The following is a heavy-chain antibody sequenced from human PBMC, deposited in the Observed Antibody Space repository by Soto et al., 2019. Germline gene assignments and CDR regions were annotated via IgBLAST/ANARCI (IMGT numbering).Heavy chain of an antibody. V-gene: IGHV3-64D*06. D-gene: IGHD3-22*01. CDR2: ISSNGGST. J-gene: IGHJ5*02. Sequence: KGVEYVSAISSNGGSTYYADSVKGRFTISRDNSKNTLYLQMSSLRAEDTDVYYCARNGDSSDYRGWLDPWVQGTLVIV. CDR3: ARNGDSSDYRGWLDP.